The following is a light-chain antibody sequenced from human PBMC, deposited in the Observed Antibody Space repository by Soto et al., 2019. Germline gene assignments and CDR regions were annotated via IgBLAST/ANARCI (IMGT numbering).Light chain of an antibody. V-gene: IGKV1-5*03. CDR2: TAS. Sequence: DIKLTQSPSPLSASVGARFTITSRRRHSTSSYFNWHQQQPGNATKLMIYTASTLKSGAPSRCSGRASATEFTLTISSLQPDDSASYCRHLYTSYSEAFGQGTKVDIK. CDR1: HSTSSY. CDR3: HLYTSYSEA. J-gene: IGKJ1*01.